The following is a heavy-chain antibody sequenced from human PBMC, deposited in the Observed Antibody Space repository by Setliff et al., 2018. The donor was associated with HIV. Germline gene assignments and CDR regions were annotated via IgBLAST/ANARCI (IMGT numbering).Heavy chain of an antibody. J-gene: IGHJ4*02. CDR2: VFYRGGA. Sequence: PSETLSLTCAAFGDSFKSGYYWGWVRQPPRKTLRWLGSVFYRGGAYYNPSLKTRLTMSLDTSKNQFSLNLTSVTAADTAVYYCARGIYSGYVFDYWGQGRLVTVSS. D-gene: IGHD5-12*01. CDR3: ARGIYSGYVFDY. CDR1: GDSFKSGYY. V-gene: IGHV4-38-2*01.